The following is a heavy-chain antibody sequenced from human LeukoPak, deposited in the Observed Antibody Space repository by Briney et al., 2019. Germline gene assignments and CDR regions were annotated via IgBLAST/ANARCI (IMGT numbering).Heavy chain of an antibody. D-gene: IGHD3-9*01. V-gene: IGHV3-30-3*01. Sequence: GRSLRLSCAASGFTFSSYAMHWVRQAPDKGLEWVAVISYDGSNKYYADSVKGRFTISRDNSKNTLYLQMNSLRAEDTAVYYCASGYDILTLDYWGQGTLGTVSS. J-gene: IGHJ4*02. CDR2: ISYDGSNK. CDR1: GFTFSSYA. CDR3: ASGYDILTLDY.